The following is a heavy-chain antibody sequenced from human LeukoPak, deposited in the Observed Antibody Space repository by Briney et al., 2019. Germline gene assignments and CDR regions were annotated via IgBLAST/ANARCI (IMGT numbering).Heavy chain of an antibody. J-gene: IGHJ4*02. CDR1: GFTFSDYY. CDR2: ISSSGSTI. CDR3: ASVDTAMVGDY. Sequence: GGSLRLSCAASGFTFSDYYMSWTRQAPGKGLEWVSYISSSGSTIYYADSVKGRFTISRDNAKNSLYLQMNSLRAEDTAVYYCASVDTAMVGDYWGQGTLVTVSS. V-gene: IGHV3-11*01. D-gene: IGHD5-18*01.